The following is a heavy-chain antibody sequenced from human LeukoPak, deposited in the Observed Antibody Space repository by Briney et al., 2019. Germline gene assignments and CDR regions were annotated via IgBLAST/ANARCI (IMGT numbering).Heavy chain of an antibody. CDR2: MYYSGST. Sequence: ASETLSLTCTVSGGSISSSSYYWGWIRQPPVKGLEWIGSMYYSGSTYYNPSLKSRVTISVDTSKNQFSLKLSSVTAADTAVYYCARAHCSNGVCYTSRMGYNWFDPWGQGTLVTVSS. CDR1: GGSISSSSYY. J-gene: IGHJ5*02. D-gene: IGHD2-8*01. V-gene: IGHV4-39*07. CDR3: ARAHCSNGVCYTSRMGYNWFDP.